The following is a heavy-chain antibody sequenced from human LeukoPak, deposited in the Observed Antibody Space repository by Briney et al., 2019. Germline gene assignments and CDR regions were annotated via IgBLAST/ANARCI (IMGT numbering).Heavy chain of an antibody. J-gene: IGHJ5*02. CDR1: GASISSYY. Sequence: PSETLSLTCTVSGASISSYYWSWIRQPAGEGLEWIGRMYISGSTNYNPSLKSRVTMSVDTSKNQFSLKLSSVTAADTAVYYCARENHDSSRVRWFDPWGQGTLVTVSS. CDR2: MYISGST. D-gene: IGHD3-22*01. V-gene: IGHV4-4*07. CDR3: ARENHDSSRVRWFDP.